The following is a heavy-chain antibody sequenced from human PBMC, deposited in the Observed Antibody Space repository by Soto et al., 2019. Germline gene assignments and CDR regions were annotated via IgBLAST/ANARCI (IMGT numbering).Heavy chain of an antibody. J-gene: IGHJ1*01. D-gene: IGHD2-21*02. Sequence: EVQLLESGGTLVQPGGSLRLSCAASGFTFTDFAMSWVRQAPGKGLEWVSVMTGSGHSAYYADFAKGRFTISRDNSRNTVYLQMNSLRAEDTALYYCAKDSTSLVTTRIDEYFQNWGQGTLVTVSS. CDR1: GFTFTDFA. CDR2: MTGSGHSA. V-gene: IGHV3-23*01. CDR3: AKDSTSLVTTRIDEYFQN.